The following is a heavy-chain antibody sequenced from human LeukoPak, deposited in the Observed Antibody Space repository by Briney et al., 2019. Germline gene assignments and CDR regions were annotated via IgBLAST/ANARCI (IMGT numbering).Heavy chain of an antibody. J-gene: IGHJ4*02. D-gene: IGHD2-21*01. CDR1: GFTFSSHA. Sequence: PGGSLRLSCAASGFTFSSHAMSWVRQAPGKWLEWVSAISGSGGRTYYADSVRGRFTISRDNSKNTVYAQMNSLRAEDTAIYFCVVVSYCAVDCYDYWGQGTLVTVSS. CDR2: ISGSGGRT. V-gene: IGHV3-23*01. CDR3: VVVSYCAVDCYDY.